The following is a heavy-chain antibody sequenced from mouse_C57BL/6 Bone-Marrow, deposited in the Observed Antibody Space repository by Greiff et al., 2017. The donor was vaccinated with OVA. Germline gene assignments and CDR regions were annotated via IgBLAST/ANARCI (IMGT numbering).Heavy chain of an antibody. V-gene: IGHV1-81*01. CDR2: IYPRGGNT. Sequence: VQVVESGAELARPGASVKLSCKASGYTFTSYGISWVKQRTGQGLEWIGEIYPRGGNTYYHEKFKGKATLTADKSSSTAYMELRSLTSADSAVYFCASSIEYDDEGVDYWGQGTLVTVSA. CDR3: ASSIEYDDEGVDY. D-gene: IGHD2-4*01. J-gene: IGHJ3*01. CDR1: GYTFTSYG.